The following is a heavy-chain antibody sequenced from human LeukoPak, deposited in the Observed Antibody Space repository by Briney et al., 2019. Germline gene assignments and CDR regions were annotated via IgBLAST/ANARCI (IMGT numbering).Heavy chain of an antibody. CDR3: ARDFFVDS. V-gene: IGHV3-30*04. CDR2: ISYDGRNK. D-gene: IGHD2/OR15-2a*01. CDR1: GFTFSNYA. J-gene: IGHJ4*02. Sequence: GGSLRLSCAASGFTFSNYAIHWVRQAPGKGLEWVAVISYDGRNKYYADSVKGRFTISRDNSKNTLYLQMNSLRAEDTALYYCARDFFVDSWGQGTLVTVSS.